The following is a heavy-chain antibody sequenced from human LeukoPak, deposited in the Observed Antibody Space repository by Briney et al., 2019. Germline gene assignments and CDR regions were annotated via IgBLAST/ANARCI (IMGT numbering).Heavy chain of an antibody. V-gene: IGHV3-23*01. CDR1: GFTFSSYA. CDR2: ISGSSGST. Sequence: GGSLRLSCAASGFTFSSYAMSWVRQAPGKGLEWVSAISGSSGSTYYADSVKGRFTISRDNSKNTLYLQMNSLRAEDTAVYYCAKDTRPIIVGAESSLFDYWGRGTLVTVSS. J-gene: IGHJ4*02. CDR3: AKDTRPIIVGAESSLFDY. D-gene: IGHD1-26*01.